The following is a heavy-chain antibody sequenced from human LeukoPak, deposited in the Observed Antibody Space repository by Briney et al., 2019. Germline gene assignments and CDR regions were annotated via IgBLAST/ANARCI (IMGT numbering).Heavy chain of an antibody. CDR3: ARHPTGYYRIHFDY. J-gene: IGHJ4*02. Sequence: SETLSLTCTVSGGSISSYYWSWIRQPPGKGLEWIGYIYYSGSTNYNPSLKSRVTISVDTSKNQFSLKLSSVTAADTAVYYCARHPTGYYRIHFDYWGQGTLVTVSS. V-gene: IGHV4-59*01. CDR1: GGSISSYY. D-gene: IGHD3-9*01. CDR2: IYYSGST.